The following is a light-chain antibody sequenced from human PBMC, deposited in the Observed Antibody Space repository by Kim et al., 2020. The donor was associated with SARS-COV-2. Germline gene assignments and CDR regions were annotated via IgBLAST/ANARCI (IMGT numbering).Light chain of an antibody. V-gene: IGLV2-14*03. CDR1: SSDVGGYNS. J-gene: IGLJ2*01. CDR2: DVS. CDR3: SSYTTSSTLVV. Sequence: QSALTQPASVSGSPGQSITISCTGTSSDVGGYNSVSWYQQHPGKAPKLMIYDVSTRPSGVSNRFSGSKSANTASLTISGLQAEDEADYYCSSYTTSSTLVVFGGGTKVTVL.